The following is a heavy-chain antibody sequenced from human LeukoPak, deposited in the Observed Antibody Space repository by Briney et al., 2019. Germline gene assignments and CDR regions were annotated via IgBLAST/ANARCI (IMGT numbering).Heavy chain of an antibody. J-gene: IGHJ3*02. CDR1: GFTFRNYA. D-gene: IGHD2-15*01. CDR2: ISFDGSEA. Sequence: GGSLRLSCTASGFTFRNYAMHWVRQTPGKGLEWVAVISFDGSEAYYADSVRGRFTISRDNSKDTLYVQVNSLRGEDTAVYYCARDHYWLEYCSDGVYRDTFDIWGQGTMVTVSS. V-gene: IGHV3-30-3*01. CDR3: ARDHYWLEYCSDGVYRDTFDI.